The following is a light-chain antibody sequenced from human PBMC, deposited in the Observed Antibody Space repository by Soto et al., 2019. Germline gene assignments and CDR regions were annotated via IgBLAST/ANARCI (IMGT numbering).Light chain of an antibody. V-gene: IGLV1-40*01. CDR3: QSYDSSLSGFV. J-gene: IGLJ1*01. CDR2: GNN. CDR1: SSNIGAGFD. Sequence: QSALTQPPSVSGAPGQRVTISCTGASSNIGAGFDVHWYQLLPGTAPKLLISGNNNRPSGVPDRFSGSKSGTSASLAITGLHAEDEADYSCQSYDSSLSGFVFGSGTKVIVL.